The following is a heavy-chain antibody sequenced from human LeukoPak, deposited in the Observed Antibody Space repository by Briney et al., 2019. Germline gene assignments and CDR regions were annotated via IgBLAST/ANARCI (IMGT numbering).Heavy chain of an antibody. J-gene: IGHJ4*02. CDR3: ASWPVGWYGEDS. D-gene: IGHD6-19*01. CDR2: IYGGGST. CDR1: GLSVSSNF. Sequence: GGSLRLSCAATGLSVSSNFMSWVRQAPGKGLEWVSVIYGGGSTYYADSVKGRFTLSRDTPKNTLYLQMNRLRVEDKAVLYRASWPVGWYGEDSWGQGTLVTVSS. V-gene: IGHV3-53*01.